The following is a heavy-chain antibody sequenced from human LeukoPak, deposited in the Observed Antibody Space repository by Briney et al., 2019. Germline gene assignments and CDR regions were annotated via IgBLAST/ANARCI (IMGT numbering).Heavy chain of an antibody. J-gene: IGHJ3*02. V-gene: IGHV4-34*01. CDR2: INHSGST. CDR3: AKSNGYGLIDI. CDR1: GGSFSGYY. D-gene: IGHD3-22*01. Sequence: SETLSLTCAVYGGSFSGYYWSWIRQPPGKGLEWIGEINHSGSTNYNPSLKSRVTISLDTSKNQFSLKLNSVTAADTAVYYCAKSNGYGLIDIWGQGTMVTVSS.